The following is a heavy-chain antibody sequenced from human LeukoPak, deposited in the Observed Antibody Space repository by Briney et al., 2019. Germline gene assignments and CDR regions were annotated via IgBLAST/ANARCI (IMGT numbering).Heavy chain of an antibody. V-gene: IGHV1-69*06. CDR2: IIPIFGTA. Sequence: SVKVSCKASGGTFSSYAVSWVRQAPGQGLEWMGGIIPIFGTANYAQKFQGRVTITADKSTSTAYMELSSLRSEDTAVYYCARGGDSDAFDIWGQGTMVTVSS. D-gene: IGHD2-21*02. CDR3: ARGGDSDAFDI. CDR1: GGTFSSYA. J-gene: IGHJ3*02.